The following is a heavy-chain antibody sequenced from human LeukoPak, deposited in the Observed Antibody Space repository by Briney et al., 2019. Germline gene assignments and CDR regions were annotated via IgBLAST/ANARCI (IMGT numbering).Heavy chain of an antibody. D-gene: IGHD3-10*01. CDR3: GRDNGGVDQ. CDR2: INTDGSST. Sequence: GGSETLFCPAAGFSFNIYWVQWVRHAPGEGVVWVSHINTDGSSTNYADSVKGRFTISRDNAKNTLYLQMNSLRLDDTAAYYCGRDNGGVDQWGQGTLVTVSS. CDR1: GFSFNIYW. V-gene: IGHV3-74*01. J-gene: IGHJ5*02.